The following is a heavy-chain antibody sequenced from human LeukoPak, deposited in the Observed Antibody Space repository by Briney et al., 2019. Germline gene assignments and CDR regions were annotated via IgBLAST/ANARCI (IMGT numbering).Heavy chain of an antibody. D-gene: IGHD6-19*01. J-gene: IGHJ4*02. CDR1: GGSISSYY. Sequence: SETLSLTCTVSGGSISSYYWNWIRQPPGKGLEWIGYIYYSGSTNYNPSLKSRVTISVDTSKNQFSLKLSSVTAADTAVYYCARDISGIAVAGGFDYWGQGTLVTVSS. V-gene: IGHV4-59*01. CDR2: IYYSGST. CDR3: ARDISGIAVAGGFDY.